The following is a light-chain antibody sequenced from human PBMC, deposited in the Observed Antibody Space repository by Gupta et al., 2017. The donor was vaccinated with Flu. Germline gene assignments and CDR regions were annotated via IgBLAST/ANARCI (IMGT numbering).Light chain of an antibody. J-gene: IGLJ3*02. V-gene: IGLV2-14*01. Sequence: QSALTQPASVSGSPGQSITISCTGTRGDVGRYKYVAWYQQHPGKAPKLMFYEVSNRPAGVYNRFAGSKSGNTASLTIAGLEAEDEADYYCSSHTSSSTWVFGGGTKLTVL. CDR3: SSHTSSSTWV. CDR2: EVS. CDR1: RGDVGRYKY.